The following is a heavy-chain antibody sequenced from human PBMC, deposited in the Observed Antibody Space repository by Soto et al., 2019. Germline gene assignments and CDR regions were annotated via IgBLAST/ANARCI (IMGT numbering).Heavy chain of an antibody. CDR1: GGSISSSSYY. CDR3: ARRGGVGATTYDY. Sequence: SETLSLTCTVSGGSISSSSYYWGWIRQPPGKGLEWIGSIYYSGSTYYNPSLKSRVTISVDTSKNQFSLKLSSVTAADTAVYYCARRGGVGATTYDYWGQGALVTVSS. CDR2: IYYSGST. V-gene: IGHV4-39*01. D-gene: IGHD1-26*01. J-gene: IGHJ4*02.